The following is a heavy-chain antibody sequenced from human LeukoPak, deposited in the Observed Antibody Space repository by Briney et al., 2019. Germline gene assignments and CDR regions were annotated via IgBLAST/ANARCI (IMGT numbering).Heavy chain of an antibody. CDR1: GGSISSYY. CDR3: ARHVTQQWLVGWYFDY. V-gene: IGHV4-59*08. D-gene: IGHD6-19*01. J-gene: IGHJ4*02. CDR2: IYYSGST. Sequence: SETLSLTCTVSGGSISSYYWSWIRQPPGKGLERIGYIYYSGSTNYNPPLKSRVTISVDTSKNQFSLKLSSVTAADTAVYYCARHVTQQWLVGWYFDYWGQGTLVTVSS.